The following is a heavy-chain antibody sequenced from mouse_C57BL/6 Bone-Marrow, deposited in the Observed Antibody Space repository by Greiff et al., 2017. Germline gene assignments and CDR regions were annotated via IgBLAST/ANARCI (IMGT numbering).Heavy chain of an antibody. CDR3: GRLGGGVPLAY. D-gene: IGHD2-14*01. Sequence: EVQLVESGGGLVQPGGSLKLSCAASGFTFSDYYMYWVRQTPEKRLEWVAYISNGGGSTYYPDTVKGRFTISRDTAKNTLYLQMSRLKSEDTAMYCCGRLGGGVPLAYWGQGTLVTVSA. V-gene: IGHV5-12*01. CDR2: ISNGGGST. CDR1: GFTFSDYY. J-gene: IGHJ3*01.